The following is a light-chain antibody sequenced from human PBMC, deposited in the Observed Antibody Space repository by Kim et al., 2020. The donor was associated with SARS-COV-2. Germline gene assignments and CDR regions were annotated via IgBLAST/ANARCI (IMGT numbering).Light chain of an antibody. CDR1: SSNIGRFP. CDR2: TNN. V-gene: IGLV1-44*01. Sequence: QSVLTQPPSASGTPGQRVNISCSGGSSNIGRFPVNWYQRLPGAAPKLLIDTNNVRPSGVPDRFSGSKSGTTASLVIRGLQSEDEADYYCEAWDDSLNGPVFGGGTKVTVL. J-gene: IGLJ3*02. CDR3: EAWDDSLNGPV.